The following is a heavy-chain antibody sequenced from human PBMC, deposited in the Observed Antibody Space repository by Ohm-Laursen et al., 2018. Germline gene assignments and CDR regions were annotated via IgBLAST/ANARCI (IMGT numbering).Heavy chain of an antibody. D-gene: IGHD4-17*01. Sequence: SLRLSCTASGFTFSSYGMHWVRQAPGKGLEWVAVISYDGSNKYYADSVKGRFTISRDNSKNTLYLQMNSLRAEDTAVYYCAKVGYGDYLFGYWGQGTLVTVSS. CDR2: ISYDGSNK. J-gene: IGHJ4*02. CDR1: GFTFSSYG. V-gene: IGHV3-30*18. CDR3: AKVGYGDYLFGY.